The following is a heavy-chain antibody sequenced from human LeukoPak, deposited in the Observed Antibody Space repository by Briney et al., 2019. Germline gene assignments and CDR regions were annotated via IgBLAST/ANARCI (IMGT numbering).Heavy chain of an antibody. Sequence: GGSLRLSCAASGFTFDDYAMHWVRQAPGKGLEWVSGISWNSGSIGYADSVKGRFTISRDNAKNSLYLQMNSLRAEDTAVYYCARDGSDSSGWTPYYYYYYMDVWGKGTTVTISS. D-gene: IGHD6-19*01. CDR2: ISWNSGSI. CDR3: ARDGSDSSGWTPYYYYYYMDV. CDR1: GFTFDDYA. J-gene: IGHJ6*03. V-gene: IGHV3-9*01.